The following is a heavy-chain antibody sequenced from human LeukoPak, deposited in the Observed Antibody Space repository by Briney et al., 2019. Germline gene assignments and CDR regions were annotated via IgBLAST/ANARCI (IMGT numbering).Heavy chain of an antibody. D-gene: IGHD2-15*01. Sequence: ASVKVSCKASGYTFTSYYMHWVRQAPGQGLEWMGIINPSGGSTSYAQKFQGRVTVTRDTSTSTVYMELSSLRSEDTAVYYCARDHTLFFSGGSLDYWGQGTLVTVSS. CDR1: GYTFTSYY. V-gene: IGHV1-46*01. CDR3: ARDHTLFFSGGSLDY. CDR2: INPSGGST. J-gene: IGHJ4*02.